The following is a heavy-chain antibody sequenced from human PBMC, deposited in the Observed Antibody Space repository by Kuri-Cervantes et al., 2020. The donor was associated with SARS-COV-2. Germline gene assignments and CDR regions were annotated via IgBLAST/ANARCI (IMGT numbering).Heavy chain of an antibody. Sequence: ASVKVSCKASGYTFTSYYMHWVRQAPGQGLEWMGIINPSGGSTSYAQKFQGRVTMTRDTSTSTAYMELSSLRSEDTAVYYCARDLGDGYNYYYYYGMDVWGQGTTVTVSS. CDR2: INPSGGST. CDR1: GYTFTSYY. D-gene: IGHD5-24*01. V-gene: IGHV1-46*01. CDR3: ARDLGDGYNYYYYYGMDV. J-gene: IGHJ6*02.